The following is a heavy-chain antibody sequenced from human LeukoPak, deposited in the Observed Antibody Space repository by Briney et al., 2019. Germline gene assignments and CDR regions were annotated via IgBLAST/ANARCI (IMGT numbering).Heavy chain of an antibody. Sequence: PGGSLRLSCAASGFTFSSYAMHWVRQAPGKGLEDVSAISSNGGSTYYANSVKGRFTISRDNSKNTLYLQMGSLRAEDMAVYYCARGMVSPDYWGQGTLVTVSS. V-gene: IGHV3-64*01. CDR2: ISSNGGST. CDR1: GFTFSSYA. D-gene: IGHD5-18*01. CDR3: ARGMVSPDY. J-gene: IGHJ4*02.